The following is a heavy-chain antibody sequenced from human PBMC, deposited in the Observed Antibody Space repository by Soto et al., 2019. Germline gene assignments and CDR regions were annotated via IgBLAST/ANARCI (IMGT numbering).Heavy chain of an antibody. CDR3: ARLGDSSGYSGGFDP. CDR2: ISGGGGST. J-gene: IGHJ5*02. D-gene: IGHD3-22*01. CDR1: GFTFTSYA. Sequence: PGGSLRLSCAASGFTFTSYAMSWVRRAPGKGLEWVSGISGGGGSTYYADSVKGRFTISRDNSKNTLYLQMNSLRAEDTAVYYCARLGDSSGYSGGFDPWGQGTLVTVSS. V-gene: IGHV3-23*01.